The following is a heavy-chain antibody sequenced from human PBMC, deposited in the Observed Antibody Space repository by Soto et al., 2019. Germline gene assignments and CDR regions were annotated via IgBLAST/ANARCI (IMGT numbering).Heavy chain of an antibody. CDR1: GFTFRNYA. J-gene: IGHJ6*02. D-gene: IGHD3-16*01. V-gene: IGHV3-30-3*01. CDR2: ISYDGDNK. CDR3: ARPWGQLSTYYYGMDT. Sequence: GSLRLSCAASGFTFRNYAMHWVRQAPGKGLEWVATISYDGDNKYYTDSVKGPSTISRDNSKNTLYLQMNSLRPEDTAVYYCARPWGQLSTYYYGMDTWGQGTTVTVSS.